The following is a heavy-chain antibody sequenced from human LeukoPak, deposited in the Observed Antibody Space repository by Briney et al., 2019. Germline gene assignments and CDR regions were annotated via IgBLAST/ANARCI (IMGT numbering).Heavy chain of an antibody. CDR1: GGTFSSYT. V-gene: IGHV1-69*04. CDR3: AREGRVVEMATGEYFQH. D-gene: IGHD5-24*01. Sequence: SVKVSCKASGGTFSSYTISWVRQAPGQGLEWMGRIIPILGIANYAQKFQGRVTITADKSTSTAYMELSSLRSEDTAVYYCAREGRVVEMATGEYFQHWGQGTLVTVS. J-gene: IGHJ1*01. CDR2: IIPILGIA.